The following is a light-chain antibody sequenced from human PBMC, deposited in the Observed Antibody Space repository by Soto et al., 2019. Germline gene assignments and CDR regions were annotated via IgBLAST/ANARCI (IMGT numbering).Light chain of an antibody. J-gene: IGKJ4*01. CDR1: QGIGDT. Sequence: EVLIRQAPATLSVYPGEGATLSCRASQGIGDTLAWYQHKPGQTPRLLIYDTSTRATGVPTRFSGSRSGAEFTLTINSLQSEDFAVYYCQPYNNWPLTLGGGTKVDIK. CDR3: QPYNNWPLT. CDR2: DTS. V-gene: IGKV3-15*01.